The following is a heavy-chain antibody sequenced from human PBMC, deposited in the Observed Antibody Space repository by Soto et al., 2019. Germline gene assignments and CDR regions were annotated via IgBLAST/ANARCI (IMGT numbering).Heavy chain of an antibody. J-gene: IGHJ3*02. D-gene: IGHD2-2*01. CDR1: GFTFSSYG. Sequence: QVQLVESGGGVVQPGRSLRLSCAASGFTFSSYGRHWVRQAPGKGLEWVAVIWYDGSNKYYADSLKGRFTISRDNSKNTLHLQMNSRRAEDKAVYYCAREGGPGCSSTRCYDGDDACDIWGQGTMVTVAS. CDR3: AREGGPGCSSTRCYDGDDACDI. CDR2: IWYDGSNK. V-gene: IGHV3-33*01.